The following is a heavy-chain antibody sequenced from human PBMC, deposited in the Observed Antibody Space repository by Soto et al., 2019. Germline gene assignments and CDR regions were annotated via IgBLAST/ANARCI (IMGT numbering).Heavy chain of an antibody. CDR2: IWYDGRNK. J-gene: IGHJ2*01. CDR3: ARVFFFQAEDGIRDVRSVSAFLLNRSSDL. Sequence: KELERVAVIWYDGRNKYYGDSVKGRFTISRDNSKNTLYLQMNSLRAEEKAVYYCARVFFFQAEDGIRDVRSVSAFLLNRSSDL. V-gene: IGHV3-33*01. D-gene: IGHD3-10*02.